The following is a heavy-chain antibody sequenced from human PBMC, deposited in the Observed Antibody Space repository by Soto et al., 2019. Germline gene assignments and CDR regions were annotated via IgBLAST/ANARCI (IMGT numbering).Heavy chain of an antibody. CDR2: ISYDGSNK. D-gene: IGHD6-13*01. J-gene: IGHJ6*02. Sequence: GVSLRPSCAASGFTFITYGMHWVRQAPGKGLESVAGISYDGSNKYWADSVKGRFTISRDNSKNTLYLQMNSLRAEDTAVYYCAKERRIGTGFYYYYGMDVWGQGTTVTVSS. CDR1: GFTFITYG. CDR3: AKERRIGTGFYYYYGMDV. V-gene: IGHV3-30*18.